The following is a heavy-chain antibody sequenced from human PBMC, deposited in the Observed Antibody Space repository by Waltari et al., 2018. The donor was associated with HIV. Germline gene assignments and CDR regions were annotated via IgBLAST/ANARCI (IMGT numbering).Heavy chain of an antibody. CDR2: INHSGST. Sequence: QVQLQQWGAGLLKPSEPLSLTCAGYGGSFSGYYWSWTRQPPGKGLEWIGEINHSGSTNYNPSLKSRVTISVDTSKNQFSLKLSSVTAADTAVYYCARVGSSGWYLGWFDPWGQGSLVTVSP. CDR3: ARVGSSGWYLGWFDP. J-gene: IGHJ5*02. CDR1: GGSFSGYY. V-gene: IGHV4-34*01. D-gene: IGHD6-19*01.